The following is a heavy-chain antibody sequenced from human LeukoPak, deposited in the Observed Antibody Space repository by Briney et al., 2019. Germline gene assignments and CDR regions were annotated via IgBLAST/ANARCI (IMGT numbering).Heavy chain of an antibody. CDR2: ISYDGSNK. J-gene: IGHJ4*02. V-gene: IGHV3-30-3*01. D-gene: IGHD6-6*01. Sequence: GGSLRLSCAASGFTFSSYAMHWVRRAPGKGLEWVAVISYDGSNKYYADSVKGRFTISRDNSKNTLYLQMNSLRAEDTAVYYCARSRSSYSSSSGGDYWGQGTLVTVSS. CDR3: ARSRSSYSSSSGGDY. CDR1: GFTFSSYA.